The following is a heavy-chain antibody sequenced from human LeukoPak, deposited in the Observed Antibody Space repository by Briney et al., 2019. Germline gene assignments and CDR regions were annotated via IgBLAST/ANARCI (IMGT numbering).Heavy chain of an antibody. CDR3: ARGITGMYYYDP. J-gene: IGHJ5*02. D-gene: IGHD3-10*01. Sequence: PGGSLRLSCAASGFTFSSYWMSWVRQAPGKGLEWVANINQDGSEQYYVDSVKGRFTISRDNAKDTLYLQINSLRAEDTAVYYCARGITGMYYYDPWGQGTLVTVSS. CDR2: INQDGSEQ. V-gene: IGHV3-7*01. CDR1: GFTFSSYW.